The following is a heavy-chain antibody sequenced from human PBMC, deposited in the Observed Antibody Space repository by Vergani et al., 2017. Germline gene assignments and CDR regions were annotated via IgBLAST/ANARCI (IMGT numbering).Heavy chain of an antibody. CDR2: FDPEDGET. J-gene: IGHJ5*02. Sequence: QVQLVQSGAEVKKPRASVQVSCKVSGYTLTELSMHWVRQAPGKGLEWMGGFDPEDGETLYAQKFQGRVTMTEDTSTDTAYMELSSLRSEDTAVYYCATDLSDGSWDWFDPLGQGTLVTVSS. CDR3: ATDLSDGSWDWFDP. CDR1: GYTLTELS. D-gene: IGHD2-15*01. V-gene: IGHV1-24*01.